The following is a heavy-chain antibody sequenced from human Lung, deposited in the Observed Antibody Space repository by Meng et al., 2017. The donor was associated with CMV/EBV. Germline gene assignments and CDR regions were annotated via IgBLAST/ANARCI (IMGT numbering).Heavy chain of an antibody. D-gene: IGHD1-26*01. CDR2: IYHSGST. V-gene: IGHV4-4*02. Sequence: SETLSLTCAVSGGSISSSNWWSWVRQPPGKGLEWIGEIYHSGSTNYNPSLKSRVTISVDKSKNQFSLKLSSVTAADTAVYYCARDPNNSGSYQGGDAVEIWGQWTIVTISS. CDR3: ARDPNNSGSYQGGDAVEI. J-gene: IGHJ3*02. CDR1: GGSISSSNW.